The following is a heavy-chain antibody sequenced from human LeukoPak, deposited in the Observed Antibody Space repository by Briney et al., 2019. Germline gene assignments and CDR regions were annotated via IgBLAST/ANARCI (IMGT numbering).Heavy chain of an antibody. CDR2: IYSGGST. CDR1: GFTVSSNY. J-gene: IGHJ6*02. D-gene: IGHD3-10*01. CDR3: AVDYGSGSSYYYYGMDV. V-gene: IGHV3-53*01. Sequence: PGGSLRLSCAASGFTVSSNYISWVRQAPGKGLEWVSVIYSGGSTNYADSVKGRFTISRDNSKNTLYLQMNSLRAEDTAVYYCAVDYGSGSSYYYYGMDVWGQGTTVTVSS.